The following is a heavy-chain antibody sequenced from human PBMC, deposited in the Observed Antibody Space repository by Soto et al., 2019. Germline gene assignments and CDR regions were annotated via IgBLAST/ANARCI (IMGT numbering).Heavy chain of an antibody. J-gene: IGHJ6*02. V-gene: IGHV4-39*01. CDR2: IYSSENT. D-gene: IGHD2-2*03. Sequence: SETLSLTCTFSGYSVSTNSYSWGWIRQSPGKGLEWIGTIYSSENTYYNPSLLSRVTISVDTSKNEFSLRLSSVTAADTAVYYCARLNGYCISTNCHGYYGMDVWGQGTTVTVSS. CDR3: ARLNGYCISTNCHGYYGMDV. CDR1: GYSVSTNSYS.